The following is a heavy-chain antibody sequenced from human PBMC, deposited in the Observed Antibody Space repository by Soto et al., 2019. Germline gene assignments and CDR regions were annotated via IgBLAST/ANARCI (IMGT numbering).Heavy chain of an antibody. CDR2: FDPEDGET. CDR1: GYTLTELS. Sequence: ASVEVSCKXSGYTLTELSMHWVRQAPGKGLEWMGCFDPEDGETIYAQKFQGRVTMTEDTSTDTAYMELSSLRSEDTAVYYCATAYHYGSGPGHYYYYYGMDVWGQGTTVTVSS. V-gene: IGHV1-24*01. D-gene: IGHD3-10*01. CDR3: ATAYHYGSGPGHYYYYYGMDV. J-gene: IGHJ6*02.